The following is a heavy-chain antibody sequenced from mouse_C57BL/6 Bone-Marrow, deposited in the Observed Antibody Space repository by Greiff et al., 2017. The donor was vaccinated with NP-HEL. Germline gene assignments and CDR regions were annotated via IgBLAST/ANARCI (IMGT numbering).Heavy chain of an antibody. V-gene: IGHV3-1*01. D-gene: IGHD1-1*01. Sequence: VQLQQSGPGMVKPSQSLSLTCTVTGYSITSGYDWHWIRHFPGNKLEWMGYISYSGSTNYNPSLKSRISITHDTSKNHFFLKLNSVTTEDTATYYCARAPGSSYLFAYWGQGTLVTVSA. CDR2: ISYSGST. CDR3: ARAPGSSYLFAY. CDR1: GYSITSGYD. J-gene: IGHJ3*01.